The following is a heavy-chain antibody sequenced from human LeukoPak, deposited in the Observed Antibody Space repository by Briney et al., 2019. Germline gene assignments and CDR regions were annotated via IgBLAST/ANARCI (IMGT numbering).Heavy chain of an antibody. J-gene: IGHJ5*02. V-gene: IGHV3-23*01. CDR3: AKDRVHPGIAAAVPWFDP. Sequence: GGSLRLSGAASGFTFSSYAMSWVRQAPGKGLEWVSAISGSGGSTYYADSVKGRFTISRDNSKNTLYPQMNSLRAEDTAVYYCAKDRVHPGIAAAVPWFDPWGQGTLVTVSS. CDR1: GFTFSSYA. CDR2: ISGSGGST. D-gene: IGHD6-13*01.